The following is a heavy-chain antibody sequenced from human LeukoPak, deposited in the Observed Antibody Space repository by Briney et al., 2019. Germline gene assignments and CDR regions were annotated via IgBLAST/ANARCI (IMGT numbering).Heavy chain of an antibody. V-gene: IGHV1-18*01. D-gene: IGHD2-15*01. Sequence: ASVKGSCKASDYTFANYDVSWVRQAPGQGLEWMKWISAYNGDTNYAQNLQGRVTMTTDTSTSTAYTEVRSLRSDDTAVYYCATGIWGYGRRFDYWGQGTLVTVSS. CDR2: ISAYNGDT. J-gene: IGHJ4*02. CDR3: ATGIWGYGRRFDY. CDR1: DYTFANYD.